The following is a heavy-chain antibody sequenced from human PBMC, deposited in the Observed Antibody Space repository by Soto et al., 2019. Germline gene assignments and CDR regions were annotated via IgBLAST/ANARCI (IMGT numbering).Heavy chain of an antibody. CDR3: ARGGGVAVRPHYYYYGMDV. CDR1: VFGARNNY. D-gene: IGHD6-6*01. J-gene: IGHJ6*02. CDR2: IYSDGST. Sequence: EVQLVESGGGLIQPGGSLGLSGGASVFGARNNYRGGVRQVPGRGREGDEVIYSDGSTYYADSVKGRFTISRDNSRNTVYLQTNSLRAEDTAVYYCARGGGVAVRPHYYYYGMDVWGQGTTVTVSS. V-gene: IGHV3-53*01.